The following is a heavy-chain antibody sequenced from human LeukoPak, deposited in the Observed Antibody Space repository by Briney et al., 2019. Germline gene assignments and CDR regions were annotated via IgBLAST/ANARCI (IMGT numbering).Heavy chain of an antibody. V-gene: IGHV1-58*01. D-gene: IGHD3-9*01. CDR3: AALAYYDILTGYYNDY. CDR2: IVVGSGNT. CDR1: GFTFTSSA. J-gene: IGHJ4*02. Sequence: ASVKVSCKASGFTFTSSAVQWVRQARGQRREWIGWIVVGSGNTNYAQKFQERVTITRDMSTSTAYMELSSLRSEDTAVYYCAALAYYDILTGYYNDYWGQGTLVTVSS.